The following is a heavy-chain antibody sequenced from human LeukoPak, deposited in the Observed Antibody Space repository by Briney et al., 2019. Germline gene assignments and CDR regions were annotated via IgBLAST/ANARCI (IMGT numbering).Heavy chain of an antibody. CDR3: ARGSHPYSSSHHNIDY. J-gene: IGHJ4*02. CDR2: ISYDGSNK. V-gene: IGHV3-30*04. D-gene: IGHD6-6*01. CDR1: GFTFSSYA. Sequence: GGSLRLSCAASGFTFSSYAMHWARQAPGKGLEWVAVISYDGSNKYYADSVKGRFTISRDNSKNTLYLQMNSLRAEDTAVYYCARGSHPYSSSHHNIDYWGQGTLVTVSS.